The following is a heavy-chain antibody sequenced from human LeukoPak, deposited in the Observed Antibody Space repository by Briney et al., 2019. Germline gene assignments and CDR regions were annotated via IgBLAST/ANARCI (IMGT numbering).Heavy chain of an antibody. CDR3: AGLKGHDYGDGPDAFDI. D-gene: IGHD4-17*01. CDR1: GYTFTSYG. V-gene: IGHV1-18*01. Sequence: ASVKVSCKASGYTFTSYGISWVRQAPGQGLEWMGWISAYNGNTNYAQKLQGRVTMTTDTSTSTAYMELRSLRSDDTAVYYCAGLKGHDYGDGPDAFDIWGQGTMVTVSS. CDR2: ISAYNGNT. J-gene: IGHJ3*02.